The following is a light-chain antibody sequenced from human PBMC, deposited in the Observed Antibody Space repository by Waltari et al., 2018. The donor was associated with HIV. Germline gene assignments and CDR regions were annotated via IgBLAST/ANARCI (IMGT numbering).Light chain of an antibody. Sequence: QSALTQPPSASGSPGQSVTISCTGTSSDVGGYNYVSWYQQHPGNAPKLIIYEVTGRPSGVPDRFSGHKSGNTASLTGSGLQAEDEADYYCSSYAGSNKLVFGGGTKLTVV. CDR2: EVT. V-gene: IGLV2-8*01. CDR3: SSYAGSNKLV. CDR1: SSDVGGYNY. J-gene: IGLJ2*01.